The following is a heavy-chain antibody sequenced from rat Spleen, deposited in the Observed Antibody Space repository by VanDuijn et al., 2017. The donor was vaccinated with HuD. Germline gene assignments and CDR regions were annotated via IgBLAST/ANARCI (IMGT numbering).Heavy chain of an antibody. CDR2: ISYDGSST. V-gene: IGHV5-29*01. Sequence: EVQLVESDGGLVQPGRSLKLSCAASGFTFSDYYMAWVRQAPTKGLEWVATISYDGSSTYYRDSVKGRFTISRDNAKSTLYLQMDSLRSEDTATYYGARHPPNYPGIPYFDYCGQGVMVTVAS. CDR1: GFTFSDYY. CDR3: ARHPPNYPGIPYFDY. D-gene: IGHD1-4*01. J-gene: IGHJ2*01.